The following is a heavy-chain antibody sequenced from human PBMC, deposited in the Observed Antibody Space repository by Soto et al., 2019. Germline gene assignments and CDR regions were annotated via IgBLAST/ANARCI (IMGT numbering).Heavy chain of an antibody. V-gene: IGHV5-51*01. J-gene: IGHJ3*02. CDR1: GYSFTSYW. CDR2: IYPGDSDT. Sequence: GESLKISCKGSGYSFTSYWIGWVRQMPGKGLEWMGIIYPGDSDTRYSPSFQGQVTISADKSISTAYLQWSSLKASDTAMYYCARRARYYYILTGYYDAFDIWGQGTMVTVSS. CDR3: ARRARYYYILTGYYDAFDI. D-gene: IGHD3-9*01.